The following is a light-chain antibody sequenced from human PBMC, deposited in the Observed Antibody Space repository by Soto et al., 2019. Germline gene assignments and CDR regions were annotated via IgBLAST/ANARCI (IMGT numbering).Light chain of an antibody. CDR2: EVN. CDR1: RSDIGDSNF. J-gene: IGLJ2*01. Sequence: QSSLTQPASVSGSPGQSVTISCTGPRSDIGDSNFISWYQHSPGKAPRLLIYEVNNRPSGVSRRFSGSKAGNTASLTISGLQAEDEADYYCCSYAGSSTYVVFGGGTKLTVL. CDR3: CSYAGSSTYVV. V-gene: IGLV2-14*01.